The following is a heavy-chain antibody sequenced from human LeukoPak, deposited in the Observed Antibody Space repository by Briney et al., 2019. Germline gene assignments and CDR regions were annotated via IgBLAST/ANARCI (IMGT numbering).Heavy chain of an antibody. V-gene: IGHV4-31*03. CDR1: GGSISSGGYY. D-gene: IGHD2-2*01. CDR3: ARSKYQLLDY. CDR2: IYYSGST. Sequence: SETLSLTCTVSGGSISSGGYYWSWVRQHRGKGLEWIEYIYYSGSTYYNPSLKSRVTISVDTSKNQFSLKLSSVTAADTAVYYCARSKYQLLDYWGQGTLVTVSS. J-gene: IGHJ4*02.